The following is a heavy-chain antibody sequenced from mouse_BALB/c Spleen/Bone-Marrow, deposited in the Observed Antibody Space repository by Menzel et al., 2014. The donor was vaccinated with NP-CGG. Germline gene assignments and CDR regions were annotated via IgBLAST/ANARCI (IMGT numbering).Heavy chain of an antibody. J-gene: IGHJ3*01. V-gene: IGHV14-3*02. Sequence: EVQLQQSGAELVKPGASVKLSCTASGFNIKDTYMHWVKQRPEQGLEWIGRIDPANGNTKYDPKFQGKATITADTSSNTAYLQLSSLTSEDPAVYYCARPGYGSSLFAYWGQGTLVHVPA. CDR1: GFNIKDTY. CDR2: IDPANGNT. D-gene: IGHD1-1*01. CDR3: ARPGYGSSLFAY.